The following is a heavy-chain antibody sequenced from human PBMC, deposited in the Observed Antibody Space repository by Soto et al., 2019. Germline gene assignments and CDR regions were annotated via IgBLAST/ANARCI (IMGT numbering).Heavy chain of an antibody. D-gene: IGHD2-8*01. CDR3: AQTNQGYYHYGMDV. V-gene: IGHV1-69*01. CDR1: GGTFSSYA. Sequence: QVQLVQSGAEVKKPGSSVKVSCKASGGTFSSYAISWVRQAPGQGLEWMGGIIPIFGTANYAQKFQGRVTITADVSTSTAYMELSSLRSDDTAVYYCAQTNQGYYHYGMDVWGQGTTVTVSS. CDR2: IIPIFGTA. J-gene: IGHJ6*02.